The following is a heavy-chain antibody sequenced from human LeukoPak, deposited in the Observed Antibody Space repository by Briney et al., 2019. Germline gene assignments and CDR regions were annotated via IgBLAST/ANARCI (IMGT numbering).Heavy chain of an antibody. Sequence: GGSLRLSCAASGFAVSSKYMTWVRQAPGKGLEWVSYISSSGSTIYYADSVKGRFTISRDNAKNSLYLQMNSLRAEDTAVFYCARGKSYYDSSGYIDYWGQGTLVTVSS. CDR2: ISSSGSTI. CDR1: GFAVSSKY. D-gene: IGHD3-22*01. V-gene: IGHV3-48*03. CDR3: ARGKSYYDSSGYIDY. J-gene: IGHJ4*02.